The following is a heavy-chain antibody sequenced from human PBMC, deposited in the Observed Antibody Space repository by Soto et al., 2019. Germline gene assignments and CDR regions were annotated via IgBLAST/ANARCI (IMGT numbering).Heavy chain of an antibody. CDR2: ISGSGGST. J-gene: IGHJ4*02. Sequence: GGSLRLSCAASGFTFSSYAMSWVRQAPGKGLEWVSAISGSGGSTYYADSVKGRFTISRDNSKNTLYLQMNSLRAEETDVYYCAKDLGLGYCSGGSCHDFDYWGQGSLVTVSS. CDR1: GFTFSSYA. V-gene: IGHV3-23*01. CDR3: AKDLGLGYCSGGSCHDFDY. D-gene: IGHD2-15*01.